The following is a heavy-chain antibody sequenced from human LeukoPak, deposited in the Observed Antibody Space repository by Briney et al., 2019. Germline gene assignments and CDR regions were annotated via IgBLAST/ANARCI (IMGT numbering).Heavy chain of an antibody. CDR3: ARGGRCSSTSCYTSAEYFQH. Sequence: ASVKVSCKASGGTFSSYTISWVRQAPGQVLEWVGRIIPILGIANYAQKLQGRVTITAHKSTSPAYMELSSLRSEDTAVYYCARGGRCSSTSCYTSAEYFQHWGQGTLVTVSS. CDR2: IIPILGIA. D-gene: IGHD2-2*02. J-gene: IGHJ1*01. CDR1: GGTFSSYT. V-gene: IGHV1-69*02.